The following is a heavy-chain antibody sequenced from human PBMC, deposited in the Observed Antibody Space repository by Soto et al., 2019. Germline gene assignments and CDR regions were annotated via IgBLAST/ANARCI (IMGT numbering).Heavy chain of an antibody. J-gene: IGHJ4*02. CDR3: ARGRRFLEGFYFDY. Sequence: GGSLRLSCAASGFTFSSYWMHWVRQAPGKGLVWVSRINSDGSSTSYADSVKGRFTISRDNAKNTLYLQMNSLRAEDTAVYYWARGRRFLEGFYFDYWGQGTLVTVSS. CDR1: GFTFSSYW. D-gene: IGHD3-3*01. V-gene: IGHV3-74*01. CDR2: INSDGSST.